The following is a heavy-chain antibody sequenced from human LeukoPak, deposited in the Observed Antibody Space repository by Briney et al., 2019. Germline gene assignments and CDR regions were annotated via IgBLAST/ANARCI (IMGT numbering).Heavy chain of an antibody. Sequence: GRSLRLSCAASGFTFDDYAMHWVRQAPGKGLEWVSGISSSGVSTYYADSVKGRFTISRDNSKNTLYLQMNSLRAEDTAVYYCAKRGSAWYSDYWGQGTLVTVSS. J-gene: IGHJ4*02. CDR2: ISSSGVST. CDR3: AKRGSAWYSDY. V-gene: IGHV3-23*01. D-gene: IGHD6-19*01. CDR1: GFTFDDYA.